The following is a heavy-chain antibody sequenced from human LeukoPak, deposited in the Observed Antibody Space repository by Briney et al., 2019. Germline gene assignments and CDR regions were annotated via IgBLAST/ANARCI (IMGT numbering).Heavy chain of an antibody. J-gene: IGHJ3*02. D-gene: IGHD3-16*01. Sequence: GRSLRLSCAASGFTFDDYAMHWVRQAPGKGLEWVSGISWNSGSIGYADSVKGRFTISRDNAKNSLYLQMNSLRAEDTALYYCAKDQQIWGALDIWGQGTMVTVSS. CDR2: ISWNSGSI. CDR3: AKDQQIWGALDI. CDR1: GFTFDDYA. V-gene: IGHV3-9*01.